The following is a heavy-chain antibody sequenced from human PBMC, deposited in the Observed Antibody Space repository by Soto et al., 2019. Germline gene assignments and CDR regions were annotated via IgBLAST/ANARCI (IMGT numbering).Heavy chain of an antibody. CDR3: AKGGGPVTRFFDY. CDR1: GLTFSSYA. CDR2: ISVYGGST. D-gene: IGHD4-17*01. J-gene: IGHJ4*02. Sequence: GGSLRLSRAASGLTFSSYAVSWVRKNPGKGLEWVSSISVYGGSTYYADSVKGRFTISRDNSNNTLYLQMDSLRAEDTAVYYCAKGGGPVTRFFDYWGQGTLVTVSS. V-gene: IGHV3-23*01.